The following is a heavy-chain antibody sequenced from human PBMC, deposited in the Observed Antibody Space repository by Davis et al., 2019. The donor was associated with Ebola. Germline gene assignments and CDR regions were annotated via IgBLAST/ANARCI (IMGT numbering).Heavy chain of an antibody. J-gene: IGHJ4*02. CDR3: ARDFCSAGSCYPKS. Sequence: GESLKISCAASGFTFSSYAMSWVRQAPGKGLEWVSAISGSGGSTYYADSVKGRFTISRDNSKDTLYLQMNSQRAEDTAVYYCARDFCSAGSCYPKSWGQGTLVTVSS. V-gene: IGHV3-23*01. D-gene: IGHD2-15*01. CDR1: GFTFSSYA. CDR2: ISGSGGST.